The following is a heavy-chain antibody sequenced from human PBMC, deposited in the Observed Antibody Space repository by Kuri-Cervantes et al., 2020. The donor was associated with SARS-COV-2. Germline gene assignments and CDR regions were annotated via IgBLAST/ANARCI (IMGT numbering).Heavy chain of an antibody. CDR1: GYTFTGYY. D-gene: IGHD2-2*01. V-gene: IGHV1-2*02. CDR3: ARDLRPGYCSSTSCPRSRWFDP. CDR2: INPNSGGT. Sequence: ASVKVSCKASGYTFTGYYMHWVRQAPGQGLEWMGWINPNSGGTNYAQKLQGRVTMTTDTSTSTAYMGLRSLRSDDTAVYYCARDLRPGYCSSTSCPRSRWFDPWGQGTLVTVSS. J-gene: IGHJ5*02.